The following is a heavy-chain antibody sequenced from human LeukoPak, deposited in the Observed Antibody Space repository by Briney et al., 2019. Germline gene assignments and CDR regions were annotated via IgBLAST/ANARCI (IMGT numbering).Heavy chain of an antibody. CDR3: AREGSSYYDSSGYLY. Sequence: SVKVSCKASGGTFSSYAISWVRQAPGQGLEWMGRIIPILGIANYAQKFQGRVTITADKSTSTAYMELSSLRSEDTAVYYCAREGSSYYDSSGYLYWGQGTLVTVSS. CDR1: GGTFSSYA. D-gene: IGHD3-22*01. CDR2: IIPILGIA. J-gene: IGHJ4*02. V-gene: IGHV1-69*04.